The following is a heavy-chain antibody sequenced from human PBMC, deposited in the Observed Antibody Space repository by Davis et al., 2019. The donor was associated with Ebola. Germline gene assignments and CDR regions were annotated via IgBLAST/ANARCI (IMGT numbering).Heavy chain of an antibody. CDR2: ISAYKGNT. J-gene: IGHJ5*01. CDR3: ARTPSMVRGLGNWFDS. Sequence: AASVKVSCKASGYTFTRYGISWVRQAPGQGLEWMGWISAYKGNTNYAQKLQGRVTMTTDTSPSTAYMELRSLRSDDTAVYYCARTPSMVRGLGNWFDSWGQGTLVTVSS. D-gene: IGHD3-10*01. CDR1: GYTFTRYG. V-gene: IGHV1-18*01.